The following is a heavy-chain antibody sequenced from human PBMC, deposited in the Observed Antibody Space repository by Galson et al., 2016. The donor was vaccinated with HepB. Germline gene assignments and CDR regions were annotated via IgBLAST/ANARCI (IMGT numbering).Heavy chain of an antibody. V-gene: IGHV4-59*02. J-gene: IGHJ5*02. Sequence: ETLSLTCTVSGGSVDNYYWSWIRQPPGRELQYIGRIFSTGSTGYNPSLKGRVTISVDTSKTQFSLKLTSMTAADTAVYYCARLPKTGAYFDPWGQGTLVTVSS. CDR1: GGSVDNYY. D-gene: IGHD3-10*01. CDR2: IFSTGST. CDR3: ARLPKTGAYFDP.